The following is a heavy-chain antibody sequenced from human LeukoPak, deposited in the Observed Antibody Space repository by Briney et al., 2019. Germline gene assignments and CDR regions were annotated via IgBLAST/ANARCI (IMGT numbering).Heavy chain of an antibody. CDR2: INWNGGST. J-gene: IGHJ6*03. V-gene: IGHV3-20*04. Sequence: PGGSLRLSCAASGFTFDDYGMSWVRQAPGKGLEWVSGINWNGGSTGYADSVKGRFTISRDNAKNSLYLQMNSLRAEDTALYYCAREQFEELVVPAAMVGYYYYYMDVWGKGTTVTVSS. CDR1: GFTFDDYG. CDR3: AREQFEELVVPAAMVGYYYYYMDV. D-gene: IGHD2-2*01.